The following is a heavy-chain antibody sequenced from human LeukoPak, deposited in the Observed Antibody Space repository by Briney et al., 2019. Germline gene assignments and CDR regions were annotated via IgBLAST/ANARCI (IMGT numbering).Heavy chain of an antibody. J-gene: IGHJ4*02. CDR1: GFTFDDYT. D-gene: IGHD2-2*02. CDR2: ISWDGGST. Sequence: GGSLRLSCAASGFTFDDYTMHWVRQAPGKGLEWVSLISWDGGSTYYADSVKGRFTISRDNSKNSLYLQMNSLRTEDTALHYCAKDAGEYCSSTSCYTLDYWGQGTLVTVSS. V-gene: IGHV3-43*01. CDR3: AKDAGEYCSSTSCYTLDY.